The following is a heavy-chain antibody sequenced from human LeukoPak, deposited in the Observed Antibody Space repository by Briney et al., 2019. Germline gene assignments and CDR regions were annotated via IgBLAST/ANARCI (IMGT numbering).Heavy chain of an antibody. V-gene: IGHV3-23*01. J-gene: IGHJ4*02. CDR2: ISGSGGST. Sequence: GGSLRLSCAASGFTFSNAWMSWVRQAPGKGLEWVSAISGSGGSTYYADSVKGRFTISRDNSKNTLYLQMNSLRAEDTAVYYCAKRRGVGATKSYYFDYWGQGTLVTVSS. CDR1: GFTFSNAW. CDR3: AKRRGVGATKSYYFDY. D-gene: IGHD1-26*01.